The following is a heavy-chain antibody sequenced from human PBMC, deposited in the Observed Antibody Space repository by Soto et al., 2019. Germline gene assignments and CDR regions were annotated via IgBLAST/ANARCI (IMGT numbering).Heavy chain of an antibody. CDR2: ISAYNGNT. Sequence: ASVKVSCKASGYTFTSYGISWVRQAPGQGLEWMGWISAYNGNTNYAQKLQGRVTMTTDTSTSTAYMELRSLRSDDTAVYYCARDRYYDSSGYYHHFDYWGRGTLVTVSS. V-gene: IGHV1-18*01. CDR3: ARDRYYDSSGYYHHFDY. CDR1: GYTFTSYG. J-gene: IGHJ4*02. D-gene: IGHD3-22*01.